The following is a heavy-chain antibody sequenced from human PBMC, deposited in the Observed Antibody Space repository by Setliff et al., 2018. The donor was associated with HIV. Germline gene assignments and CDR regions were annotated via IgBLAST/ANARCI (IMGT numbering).Heavy chain of an antibody. V-gene: IGHV3-30*04. J-gene: IGHJ4*02. CDR1: GFTFSSYA. D-gene: IGHD1-26*01. CDR3: ARDLRGQLDY. CDR2: ISYDGSNK. Sequence: PGESLKISCAASGFTFSSYAMHWVRQAPGKGLEWVAVISYDGSNKYYADSVKGRFTISRDNSKNTLYLQMNSLRAEDTAVYYCARDLRGQLDYWGQGTLVTVSS.